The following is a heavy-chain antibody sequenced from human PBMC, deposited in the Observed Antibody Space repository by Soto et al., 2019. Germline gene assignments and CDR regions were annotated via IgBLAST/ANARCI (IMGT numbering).Heavy chain of an antibody. D-gene: IGHD2-2*01. CDR3: ARGRRLGVSSTSAMDV. J-gene: IGHJ6*02. V-gene: IGHV4-34*01. Sequence: QVQLQQWGAGLLKPSETLSLTCAVYGGSFSGYYWSWIRQPPGKGLEWIGEINHSGSTNYNPSLKSRVTISVDTSKNQFSLKLSSVTAADTAVYSCARGRRLGVSSTSAMDVWGQGTTVTVSS. CDR1: GGSFSGYY. CDR2: INHSGST.